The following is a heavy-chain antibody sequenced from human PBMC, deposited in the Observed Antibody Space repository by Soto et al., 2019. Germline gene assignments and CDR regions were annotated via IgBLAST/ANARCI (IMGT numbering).Heavy chain of an antibody. D-gene: IGHD3-10*01. V-gene: IGHV6-1*01. Sequence: SQTLSLTCVISGDSVSSNSAAWNWIRQSPSRGLEWLGRTYYRSRWYNDYAVSVRSRITVNADTSKNQFSLHLNSVTPEDTAVYYCARALWGLSYYYGMDVWGQGTTVTVSS. CDR3: ARALWGLSYYYGMDV. CDR1: GDSVSSNSAA. J-gene: IGHJ6*02. CDR2: TYYRSRWYN.